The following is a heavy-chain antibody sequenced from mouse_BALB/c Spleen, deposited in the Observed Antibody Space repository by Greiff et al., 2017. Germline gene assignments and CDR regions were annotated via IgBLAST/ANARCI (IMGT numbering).Heavy chain of an antibody. V-gene: IGHV2-2*02. CDR2: IWSGGST. Sequence: VQLQQSGPGLVQPSQSLSITCTASGFSLTSYGVHWVRQSPGKGLEWLGVIWSGGSTDYNAAFLSRLSISKDNSKSQVFFKMNSLQANDTAIYYCARNGGLYWGQGTLVTVSA. J-gene: IGHJ3*01. D-gene: IGHD3-3*01. CDR3: ARNGGLY. CDR1: GFSLTSYG.